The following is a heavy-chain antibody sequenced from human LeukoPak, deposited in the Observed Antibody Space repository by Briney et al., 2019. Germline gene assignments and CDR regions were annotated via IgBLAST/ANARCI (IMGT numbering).Heavy chain of an antibody. V-gene: IGHV4-4*07. CDR2: IYISGST. CDR3: ARGGVLWFGKLRGYYYGMDV. D-gene: IGHD3-10*01. Sequence: SETLSLTCTVSGGSISSYYWSWIRQPAGKGLEWIGRIYISGSTNYNPSLKSRVTMSVDTSKNQFSLKLSSVTAADTAVYYCARGGVLWFGKLRGYYYGMDVWGQGTTVTVSS. J-gene: IGHJ6*02. CDR1: GGSISSYY.